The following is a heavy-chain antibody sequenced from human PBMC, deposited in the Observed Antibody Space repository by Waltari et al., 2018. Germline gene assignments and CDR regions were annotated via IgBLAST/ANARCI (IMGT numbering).Heavy chain of an antibody. CDR3: AASSGWYGGGLF. CDR1: GFTFSSYE. V-gene: IGHV3-48*03. CDR2: ISSSGSTI. J-gene: IGHJ4*02. D-gene: IGHD6-19*01. Sequence: EVQLVESGGGLVQPGGSLRLSCAASGFTFSSYEMNWVRQAPGKGLEWVSDISSSGSTIYYADSVKGRFTISRDNAKNSLYLQMNSLRAEDTAVYYCAASSGWYGGGLFWGQGTLVTVSS.